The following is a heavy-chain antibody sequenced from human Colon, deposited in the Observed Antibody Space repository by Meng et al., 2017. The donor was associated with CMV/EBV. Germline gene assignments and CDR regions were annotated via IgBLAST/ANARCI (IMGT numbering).Heavy chain of an antibody. Sequence: QEQLVQSGAEVKKPGASVKVSCKASGFTFSTQYIHWVRQAPGQGLEWLGIIKPSGGSTGYAQKFQDRVTMTRDTSTSTVYMELSSLRSEDTAMYYCTRDIVLWGQGTLVTVSS. D-gene: IGHD2-15*01. CDR1: GFTFSTQY. CDR3: TRDIVL. CDR2: IKPSGGST. V-gene: IGHV1-46*01. J-gene: IGHJ4*02.